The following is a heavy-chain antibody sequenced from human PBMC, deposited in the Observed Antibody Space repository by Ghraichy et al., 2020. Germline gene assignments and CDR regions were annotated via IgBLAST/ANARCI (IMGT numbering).Heavy chain of an antibody. CDR3: ARGAPALRTINFDY. CDR1: GFIFSSYS. Sequence: GESLNISCAASGFIFSSYSMNWVRQAPGKGLEWVSYISSSSSTIYYADSVKGRFTISRDNGKNSLYLQMNSLRDDDTAVYYCARGAPALRTINFDYWGQGTLVIVSS. D-gene: IGHD1-7*01. V-gene: IGHV3-48*02. CDR2: ISSSSSTI. J-gene: IGHJ4*02.